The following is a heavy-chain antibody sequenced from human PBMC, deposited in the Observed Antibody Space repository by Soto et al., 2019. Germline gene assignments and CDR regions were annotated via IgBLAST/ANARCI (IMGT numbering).Heavy chain of an antibody. D-gene: IGHD1-26*01. CDR2: ISSSSSTI. CDR1: VFTFSSYS. CDR3: ARDIATNYYYGMDV. Sequence: PRLSCAASVFTFSSYSMNWVRQAPGKGLEWVSYISSSSSTIYYADSVKGRFTISRDNAKNSLYLQMNSLRDEDTAVYYCARDIATNYYYGMDVWGQGTTVTVSS. V-gene: IGHV3-48*02. J-gene: IGHJ6*02.